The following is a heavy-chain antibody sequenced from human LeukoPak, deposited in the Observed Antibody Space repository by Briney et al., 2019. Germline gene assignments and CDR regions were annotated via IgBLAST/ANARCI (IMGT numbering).Heavy chain of an antibody. V-gene: IGHV3-66*01. D-gene: IGHD2-2*01. CDR1: GLTVSNNY. Sequence: GGSLRLSCVVSGLTVSNNYMSWVRQAPGKGLEWVSVIYSDGTTRNADSVKGRFTISRDNSKNTVYLQMDSLRAEDTAVYYCARDDCSSTSCYDVFDIWGQGTMVTVSS. J-gene: IGHJ3*02. CDR2: IYSDGTT. CDR3: ARDDCSSTSCYDVFDI.